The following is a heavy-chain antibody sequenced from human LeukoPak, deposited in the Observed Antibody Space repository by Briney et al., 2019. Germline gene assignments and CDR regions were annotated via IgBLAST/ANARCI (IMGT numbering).Heavy chain of an antibody. Sequence: GGSLRLSCAASGXTFSSYSMNWVRQAPGKGLEWVSSISSSSSYIYYADSVKGRFTISRDNAKNSLYLQMNSLRAEDTAVYYCARDYYDSSGYYYGGDPFDIWGQGTMVTVSS. CDR2: ISSSSSYI. J-gene: IGHJ3*02. D-gene: IGHD3-22*01. CDR1: GXTFSSYS. CDR3: ARDYYDSSGYYYGGDPFDI. V-gene: IGHV3-21*01.